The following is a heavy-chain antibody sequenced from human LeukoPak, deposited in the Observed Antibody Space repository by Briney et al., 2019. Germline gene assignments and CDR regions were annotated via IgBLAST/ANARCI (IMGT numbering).Heavy chain of an antibody. V-gene: IGHV3-48*04. Sequence: GGSLRLSCAASGFTFIGHNMNWVRQAPGKGLEWVSFVSISSGTIYYADSVKGRFRISRDNAKSSLDLEMNSLRAEDTAVYYCARAMSTFGGVRNYFDSWGQGTLATVSS. J-gene: IGHJ4*02. CDR3: ARAMSTFGGVRNYFDS. D-gene: IGHD3-16*01. CDR1: GFTFIGHN. CDR2: VSISSGTI.